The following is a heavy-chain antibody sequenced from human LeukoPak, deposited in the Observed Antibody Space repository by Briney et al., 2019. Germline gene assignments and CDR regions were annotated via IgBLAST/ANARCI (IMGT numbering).Heavy chain of an antibody. D-gene: IGHD3-22*01. CDR2: MYGCGST. Sequence: PGGSLRLSCAASGFTVSRNYVSWVRQSPGKGLEWVSVMYGCGSTYYTDSIKGRFTISRDNSKNTLYLQMNSLRAEDTAVYYCAGRYDSSGYPLHWGQGTLVTVSS. CDR3: AGRYDSSGYPLH. V-gene: IGHV3-53*01. J-gene: IGHJ4*02. CDR1: GFTVSRNY.